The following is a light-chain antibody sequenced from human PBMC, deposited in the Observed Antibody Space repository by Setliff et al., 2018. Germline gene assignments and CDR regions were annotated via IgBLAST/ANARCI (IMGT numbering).Light chain of an antibody. J-gene: IGLJ1*01. CDR3: CSYTDSSDLYV. V-gene: IGLV2-14*01. CDR2: EVS. Sequence: VLTQPASVSGSPGQSITISCTGSSSDVGRYRLVSWYQQYSGKAPKLLLYEVSKRPSGVPDRFSGSKSGNTASLTVSGLQPEDEADYYCCSYTDSSDLYVFGSGTKV. CDR1: SSDVGRYRL.